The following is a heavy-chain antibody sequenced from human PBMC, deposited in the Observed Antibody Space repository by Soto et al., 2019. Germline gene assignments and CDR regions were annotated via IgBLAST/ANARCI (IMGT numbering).Heavy chain of an antibody. J-gene: IGHJ6*02. CDR3: ARHTRSGCTSTSCYSDV. Sequence: QLQLQESGPGLVKPPETLSLTCNVSGGSISSSSYYWGWIRQPPGKGLEWIGSIYYSGSTYYNPSLKSRVTISVDTSKNQFSLKLISVTAADTAVYYCARHTRSGCTSTSCYSDVWGQGTTVTVSS. CDR2: IYYSGST. CDR1: GGSISSSSYY. V-gene: IGHV4-39*01. D-gene: IGHD2-2*01.